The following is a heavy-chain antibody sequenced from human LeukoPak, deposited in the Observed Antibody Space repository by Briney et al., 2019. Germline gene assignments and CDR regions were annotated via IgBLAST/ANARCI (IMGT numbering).Heavy chain of an antibody. CDR1: GGSLSTFY. CDR3: ARGGVFPRQFDP. V-gene: IGHV4-59*01. J-gene: IGHJ5*02. D-gene: IGHD3-16*01. Sequence: SETLSLTCTVSGGSLSTFYWSWIRQPQGKGLEWIGYIYYRGSTTYNPSLKSRVTISVDTSKNQFSLNLTSVTAADTAVYYCARGGVFPRQFDPWGQGTLVTVSS. CDR2: IYYRGST.